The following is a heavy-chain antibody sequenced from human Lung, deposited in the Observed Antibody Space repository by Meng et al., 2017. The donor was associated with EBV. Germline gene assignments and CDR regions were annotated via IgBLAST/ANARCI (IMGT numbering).Heavy chain of an antibody. Sequence: GQLVQSGAEWKKPGASVEVSCKASGYIFNNYGVSWVRQAPGQGPEWMGWISAYNGNTNYAQNFQGRFTMTTDTSTSTAYMELRSLRSDDTAVYYCARDLPGGTKGTWLDLWGQGTLVTVSS. CDR1: GYIFNNYG. D-gene: IGHD1-14*01. CDR3: ARDLPGGTKGTWLDL. J-gene: IGHJ5*02. CDR2: ISAYNGNT. V-gene: IGHV1-18*01.